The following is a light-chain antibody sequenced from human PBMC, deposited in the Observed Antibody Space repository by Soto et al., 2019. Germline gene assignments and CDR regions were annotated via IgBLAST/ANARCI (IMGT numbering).Light chain of an antibody. CDR2: APS. V-gene: IGKV1-39*01. CDR3: QQTFSSPYT. CDR1: QSISAY. J-gene: IGKJ2*01. Sequence: DIQMTQSPSSLSASVGDRITITCRASQSISAYLNWYQHKPGKAPKLLIFAPSTLQTGVPSRFSGSGSGTHFTLTISGLQTEDFATYYCQQTFSSPYTFAQGTKLEI.